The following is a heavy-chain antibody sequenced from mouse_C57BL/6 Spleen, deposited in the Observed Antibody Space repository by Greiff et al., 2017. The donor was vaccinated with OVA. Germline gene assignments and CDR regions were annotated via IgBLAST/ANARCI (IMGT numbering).Heavy chain of an antibody. D-gene: IGHD2-4*01. J-gene: IGHJ4*01. CDR2: IDPSDSET. V-gene: IGHV1-52*01. CDR1: GYTFTSYW. Sequence: QVQLQQPGAELVRPGSSVKLSCKASGYTFTSYWMHWVKQRPIQGLEWIGNIDPSDSETHYNQKFKDKATLTVDESSSTAYMQLSSLTSEDSAVYYCARDDYDVRAMDYWGQGTSVTVSS. CDR3: ARDDYDVRAMDY.